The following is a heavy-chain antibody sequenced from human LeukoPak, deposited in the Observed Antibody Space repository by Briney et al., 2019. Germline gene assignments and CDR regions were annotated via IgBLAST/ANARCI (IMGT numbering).Heavy chain of an antibody. J-gene: IGHJ5*02. CDR3: AKDARGIAIYGWFDP. V-gene: IGHV3-30*18. D-gene: IGHD3-3*01. CDR1: GFTFSSYG. CDR2: ISYDGSNK. Sequence: GGSLRLSCAASGFTFSSYGMHWVRQAPGKGLEWVAVISYDGSNKYYADSVKGRFTISRDNAKNSLYLQMNSLRPEDTALYYCAKDARGIAIYGWFDPWGQGTLVTVSS.